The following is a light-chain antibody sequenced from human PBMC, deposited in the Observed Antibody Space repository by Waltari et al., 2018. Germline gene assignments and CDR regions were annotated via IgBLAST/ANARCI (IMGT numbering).Light chain of an antibody. J-gene: IGKJ1*01. CDR3: QQYNTFPLA. CDR2: KAS. V-gene: IGKV1-5*03. CDR1: QSIERW. Sequence: GDRFTITCRASQSIERWLAWYQQKPGTPPKLVIYKASTLERGVPSRFSGSGSGTEFTLTISSLQPDDIATYFCQQYNTFPLAFGQGTKVDIK.